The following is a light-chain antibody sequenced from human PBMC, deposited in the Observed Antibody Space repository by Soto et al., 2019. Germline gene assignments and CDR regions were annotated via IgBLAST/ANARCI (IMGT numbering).Light chain of an antibody. Sequence: QSVLTQPASVSGSPGQSITISCTGTSSDVGAYNSVAWYQPNPGKAPKLMIYEGSKRPSGVSNRFSGSKSGNTASLTISGLQAEDEADYYCCSYAGSSTPYVFGTGTKVTVL. J-gene: IGLJ1*01. CDR3: CSYAGSSTPYV. CDR2: EGS. CDR1: SSDVGAYNS. V-gene: IGLV2-23*01.